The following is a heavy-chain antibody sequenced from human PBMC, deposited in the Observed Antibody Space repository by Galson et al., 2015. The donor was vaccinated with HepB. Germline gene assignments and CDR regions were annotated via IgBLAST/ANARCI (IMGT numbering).Heavy chain of an antibody. Sequence: SLRLSCAASGFSFKSHSTNWVRQAPGKGLEWVSSITGLSTYKYYADSVKGRFTVSRDSAKNSLYLEMNSLRAEDTAVYYCARDRSSTGWSGDAFDIWGQGTMVTVSS. CDR3: ARDRSSTGWSGDAFDI. V-gene: IGHV3-21*03. CDR1: GFSFKSHS. D-gene: IGHD6-19*01. CDR2: ITGLSTYK. J-gene: IGHJ3*02.